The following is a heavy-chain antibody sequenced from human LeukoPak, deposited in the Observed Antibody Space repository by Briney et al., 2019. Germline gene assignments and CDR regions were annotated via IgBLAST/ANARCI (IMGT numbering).Heavy chain of an antibody. CDR1: GFTFSSYS. Sequence: SGGSLRLSCAASGFTFSSYSMNWVRQAPGKGLEWVSSISSSSSYIYYADSVKGRFTISRDNAKNSLYLQMNSLRAEDTAVYYCARDRSEQWLVKNDYWGQGTLVTVSS. D-gene: IGHD6-19*01. CDR3: ARDRSEQWLVKNDY. CDR2: ISSSSSYI. V-gene: IGHV3-21*01. J-gene: IGHJ4*02.